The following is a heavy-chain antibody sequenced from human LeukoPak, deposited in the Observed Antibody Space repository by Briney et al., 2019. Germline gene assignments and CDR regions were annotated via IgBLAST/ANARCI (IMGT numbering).Heavy chain of an antibody. CDR2: IYYSGTT. J-gene: IGHJ3*02. CDR3: ARQMLGSDIFNI. CDR1: GGSISSGGYS. D-gene: IGHD3-10*02. V-gene: IGHV4-30-2*03. Sequence: SETLSLTCAVSGGSISSGGYSWSWIRQPPGKGLEWIGYIYYSGTTYYNPSLKSRVTISVDTSKNQFSLKLTSVTAADTAVFYCARQMLGSDIFNIWGQGTMVTISS.